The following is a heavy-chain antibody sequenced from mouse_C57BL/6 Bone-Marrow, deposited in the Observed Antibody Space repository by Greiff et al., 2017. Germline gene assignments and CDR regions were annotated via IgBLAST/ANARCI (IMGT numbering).Heavy chain of an antibody. CDR1: GFTFSNYW. J-gene: IGHJ2*01. CDR3: TALLLRFPFDD. CDR2: IRLKSDNYAT. V-gene: IGHV6-3*01. Sequence: EVMLVESGGGLVQPGGSMKLSCVASGFTFSNYWMNWVRQSPEKGLEWVAQIRLKSDNYATHYAESVKGRFTISRDDSKSSVYLQMNNLRAEDTGIYYCTALLLRFPFDDWGQGTTLTVSS. D-gene: IGHD1-1*01.